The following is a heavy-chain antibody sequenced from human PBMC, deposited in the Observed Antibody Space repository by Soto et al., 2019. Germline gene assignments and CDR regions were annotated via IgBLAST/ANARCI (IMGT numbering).Heavy chain of an antibody. D-gene: IGHD5-12*01. J-gene: IGHJ4*02. Sequence: GGSLRLSCAASGFTFTNYAVGWVRQAPGKGLRWVSTITASGGDTYYEDSVKGRFTISRDNSKNTLYLQLNSLRAEDTAVYYCARDLGHGYDYWYFDYWGQGTLVTVSS. V-gene: IGHV3-23*01. CDR1: GFTFTNYA. CDR2: ITASGGDT. CDR3: ARDLGHGYDYWYFDY.